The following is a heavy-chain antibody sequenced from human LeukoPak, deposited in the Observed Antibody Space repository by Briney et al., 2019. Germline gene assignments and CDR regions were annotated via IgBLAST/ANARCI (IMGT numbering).Heavy chain of an antibody. CDR1: GGSISSYY. V-gene: IGHV4-59*08. J-gene: IGHJ6*02. D-gene: IGHD1/OR15-1a*01. Sequence: SETLSLTCTVSGGSISSYYWSWIRQPPGKGLEWIGYIYYSGSTNYNPSLKSRVTISVDTSKNQFSPKLSSVTAADTAVYYCARRNNVRSMDVWSQGTTVTVSS. CDR3: ARRNNVRSMDV. CDR2: IYYSGST.